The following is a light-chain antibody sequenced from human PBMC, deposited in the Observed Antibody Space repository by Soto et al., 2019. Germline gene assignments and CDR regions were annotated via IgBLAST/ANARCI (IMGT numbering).Light chain of an antibody. CDR1: QRVSSSS. CDR2: GVS. Sequence: EIVLTQSPATLSLSPGEIATLSFSASQRVSSSSLAWYQHKPGQSPRLLIFGVSSRATDIPDRFSGSGSGTDFTLTINRLEPEDFAVYYCQQYGDSPVTFGQGTKVDNK. J-gene: IGKJ1*01. V-gene: IGKV3-20*01. CDR3: QQYGDSPVT.